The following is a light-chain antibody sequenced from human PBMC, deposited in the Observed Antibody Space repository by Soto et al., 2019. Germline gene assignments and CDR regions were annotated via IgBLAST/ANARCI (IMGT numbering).Light chain of an antibody. Sequence: DIQMTQSPSSLSASVGDRVTITCQASQDISNSLNWYQQRPGKAPNLLIYDASNLETGVPSRFSGSGSGTHFTLTISSLQPEDIATYYCQQANSFPITFGQGTRLEIK. J-gene: IGKJ5*01. CDR2: DAS. CDR3: QQANSFPIT. V-gene: IGKV1-33*01. CDR1: QDISNS.